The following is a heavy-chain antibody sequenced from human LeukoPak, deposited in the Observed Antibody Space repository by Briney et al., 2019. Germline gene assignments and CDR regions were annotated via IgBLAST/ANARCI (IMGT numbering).Heavy chain of an antibody. CDR2: ITISSNSL. D-gene: IGHD4-23*01. CDR3: ARDDGGNFNDAFDI. CDR1: GFTFSSYT. J-gene: IGHJ3*02. Sequence: GGSLRLSCAASGFTFSSYTMNWVRQAPGKGLEWVSSITISSNSLHYADSVKGRFTISRDNAKNSLHLQMNSLGAEDTAVYYCARDDGGNFNDAFDIWGQGTMVTVPS. V-gene: IGHV3-21*01.